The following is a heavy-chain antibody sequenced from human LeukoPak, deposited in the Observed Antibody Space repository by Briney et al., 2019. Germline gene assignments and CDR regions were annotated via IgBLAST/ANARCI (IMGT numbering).Heavy chain of an antibody. D-gene: IGHD2-2*01. V-gene: IGHV1-24*01. CDR1: GYTLTELS. CDR3: AREAFCSSTSCYFQY. Sequence: ASVKVSCKVSGYTLTELSMHWVRQAPGKGLEWMGGFDPEDGETIYAQKFQGRVTMTEDTSTDTAYMELSSLRSEDTAVYFCAREAFCSSTSCYFQYWGQGTLVIVSS. J-gene: IGHJ1*01. CDR2: FDPEDGET.